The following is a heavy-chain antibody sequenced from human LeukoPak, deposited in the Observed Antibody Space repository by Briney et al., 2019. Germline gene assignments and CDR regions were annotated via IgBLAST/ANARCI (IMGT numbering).Heavy chain of an antibody. CDR1: GGTFSSYA. J-gene: IGHJ4*02. D-gene: IGHD3-16*01. Sequence: GASVKVSCKASGGTFSSYAISWVRQAPGQGLEWMGGIIPIFGTANYAQKFQGRVTITADKSTSTAYMELSSLRSEDTAVYYCARDRMITFGGEGYFDYWGQGTLVTVSS. CDR2: IIPIFGTA. V-gene: IGHV1-69*06. CDR3: ARDRMITFGGEGYFDY.